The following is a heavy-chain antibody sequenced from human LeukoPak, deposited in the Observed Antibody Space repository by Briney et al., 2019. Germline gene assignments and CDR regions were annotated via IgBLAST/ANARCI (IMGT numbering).Heavy chain of an antibody. D-gene: IGHD1-26*01. CDR2: INHSGST. V-gene: IGHV4-34*01. CDR1: GGSFSGYY. CDR3: ARALDIPSGSYDWFDP. Sequence: SETLSLTCAVYGGSFSGYYWSWIRQPPGKGLEWIGEINHSGSTNYNPSLKSRVTISADTSKNQFSLKLSSVTAADTAVYYCARALDIPSGSYDWFDPWGQGTLVTVSS. J-gene: IGHJ5*02.